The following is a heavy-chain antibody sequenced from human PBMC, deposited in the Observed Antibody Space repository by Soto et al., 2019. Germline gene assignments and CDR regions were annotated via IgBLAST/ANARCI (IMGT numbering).Heavy chain of an antibody. V-gene: IGHV3-30*18. CDR3: AKGSDVARQELDY. Sequence: QVQLVESGGGVVQPGRSLRLSCAASGFTFNNFGMHWVREAPGKGLEWVSAISSDGSDKYYSDSVKGRFIISRDNSKNTLFLQMNRLRVEDTAVYYCAKGSDVARQELDYWGQGTLVTVSS. D-gene: IGHD2-15*01. CDR1: GFTFNNFG. CDR2: ISSDGSDK. J-gene: IGHJ4*02.